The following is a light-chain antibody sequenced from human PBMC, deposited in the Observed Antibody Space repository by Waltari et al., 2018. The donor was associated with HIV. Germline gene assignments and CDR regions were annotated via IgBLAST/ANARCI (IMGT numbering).Light chain of an antibody. CDR1: SSDFGGYNY. CDR3: SSHAGSKVV. CDR2: DVI. V-gene: IGLV2-8*01. J-gene: IGLJ2*01. Sequence: QSALTQPPPASGSPGQSVPLSCTGTSSDFGGYNYVSWHQQHPGKAPKLMIYDVIKRPSGVPDRFSGSKSGNTASLTVSGLQPEDEADYYCSSHAGSKVVFGGGTRLTVL.